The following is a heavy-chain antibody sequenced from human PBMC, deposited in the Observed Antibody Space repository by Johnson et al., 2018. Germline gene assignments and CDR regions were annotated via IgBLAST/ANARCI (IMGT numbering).Heavy chain of an antibody. CDR3: ANTHVEMATIGGAFDI. Sequence: VPLVQSWGGVVQPWRSLRLSFAASGFTFSSYGMHWVRQAPGKGLEWVAVISYDASNKYYADSVKGRFTISRDNSKNTLSLQMNRLRAEDSAVYYCANTHVEMATIGGAFDIWGQGTMVTVSS. J-gene: IGHJ3*02. CDR2: ISYDASNK. D-gene: IGHD5-24*01. V-gene: IGHV3-30*18. CDR1: GFTFSSYG.